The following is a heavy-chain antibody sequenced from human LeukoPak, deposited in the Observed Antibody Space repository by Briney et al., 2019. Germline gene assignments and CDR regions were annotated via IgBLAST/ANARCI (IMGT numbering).Heavy chain of an antibody. CDR2: ISASGGST. CDR3: AKDQRWESPHYLDS. V-gene: IGHV3-23*01. CDR1: GFTFSSSA. J-gene: IGHJ4*02. D-gene: IGHD1-26*01. Sequence: AGGSLRLSCAASGFTFSSSAMSWVRQVPGKGLEWVSGISASGGSTYYADSVRGRFTISRDNSKNTLYVQMSSLRDEDTAVHYCAKDQRWESPHYLDSWGQGTLVTVSS.